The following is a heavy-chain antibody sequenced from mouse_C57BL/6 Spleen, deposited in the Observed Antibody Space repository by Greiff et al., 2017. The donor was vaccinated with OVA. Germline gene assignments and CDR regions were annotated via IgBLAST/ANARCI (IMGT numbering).Heavy chain of an antibody. Sequence: VQLQQSGAELARPGASVKLSCKASGYAFTSYGISWVKQRTGQGLEWIGEIYPRSGNTYYNEKFKGKATLTADKSSSTAYMEIRSLTSEDSAVYFCASDYGSSGAYWGQGTLVTVSA. V-gene: IGHV1-81*01. D-gene: IGHD1-1*01. J-gene: IGHJ3*01. CDR1: GYAFTSYG. CDR2: IYPRSGNT. CDR3: ASDYGSSGAY.